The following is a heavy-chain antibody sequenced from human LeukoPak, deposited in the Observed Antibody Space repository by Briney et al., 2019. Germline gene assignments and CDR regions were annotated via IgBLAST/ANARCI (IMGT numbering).Heavy chain of an antibody. CDR2: IKSKTYGGTT. CDR1: GFTFSNAW. V-gene: IGHV3-15*01. D-gene: IGHD3-10*01. J-gene: IGHJ4*02. CDR3: TYWELIDY. Sequence: GGSLSVCCAASGFTFSNAWMSWVRQAPGKGLEWVGRIKSKTYGGTTDYPASVKARSTISRYDPKNTKYLQMNILKTEDTAVYYCTYWELIDYWGQGTLVTVSS.